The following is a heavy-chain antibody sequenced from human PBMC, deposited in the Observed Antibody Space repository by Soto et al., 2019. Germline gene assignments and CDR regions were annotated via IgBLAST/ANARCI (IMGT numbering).Heavy chain of an antibody. CDR3: VHRGPVDETGMGFDF. D-gene: IGHD3-9*01. J-gene: IGHJ4*02. V-gene: IGHV2-5*02. Sequence: GPTLVNPTQTLTLTCTFSGFSLNSRGVGVGWVRQPPGKALEWLAIVYWDGDKRYRPSLRSRLSIRKDTPKNQVVLTLTNTDPVDTATYYCVHRGPVDETGMGFDFWGQGSLVTVSS. CDR2: VYWDGDK. CDR1: GFSLNSRGVG.